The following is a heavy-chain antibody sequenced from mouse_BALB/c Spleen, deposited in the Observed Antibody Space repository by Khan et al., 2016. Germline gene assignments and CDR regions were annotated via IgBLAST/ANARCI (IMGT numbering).Heavy chain of an antibody. J-gene: IGHJ3*01. CDR1: GYTFTTYC. V-gene: IGHV1-7*01. CDR2: IDPSTGYT. CDR3: ARRGLYGIVAY. Sequence: QVQLKESGAELVKPGASVKLSCTASGYTFTTYCMPWVKQRPGQGLEWIGYIDPSTGYTEYNQKFKGRATLTTDNSSSTAYMQLSSLTSEDTADYYCARRGLYGIVAYWGQGTLVTVSA. D-gene: IGHD2-1*01.